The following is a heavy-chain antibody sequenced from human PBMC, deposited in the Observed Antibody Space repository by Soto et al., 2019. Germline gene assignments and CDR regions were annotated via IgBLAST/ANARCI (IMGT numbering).Heavy chain of an antibody. CDR1: GFTFSSYS. V-gene: IGHV3-21*01. J-gene: IGHJ5*02. CDR2: IITITGFI. Sequence: GGSRRLSCAASGFTFSSYSMNWVRQAPGKGLEWVSIITITGFIDYADSVKGRFTISRDNAKSSLYLQMNSLRAEDTAVYYCAKVLSAYGAGIAWGQGTLVTVSS. CDR3: AKVLSAYGAGIA. D-gene: IGHD4-17*01.